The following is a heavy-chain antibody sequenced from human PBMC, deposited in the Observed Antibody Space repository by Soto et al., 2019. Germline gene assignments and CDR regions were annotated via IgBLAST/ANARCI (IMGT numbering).Heavy chain of an antibody. J-gene: IGHJ4*02. CDR3: ARAPDYIDY. CDR2: IDRGSSAI. Sequence: GGSLRLSCAASGFILSNFALNWVRQAPGKGLEWVSYIDRGSSAIYYADSVKGRFTISRDDAKNPLFLQMNSLRAEDTAVYYCARAPDYIDYWGQGILVTVSS. V-gene: IGHV3-48*01. CDR1: GFILSNFA.